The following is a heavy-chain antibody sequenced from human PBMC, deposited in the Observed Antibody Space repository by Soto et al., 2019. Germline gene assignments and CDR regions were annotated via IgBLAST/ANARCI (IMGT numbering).Heavy chain of an antibody. CDR3: ARHGSGSYYNNWFDP. Sequence: QLQLQESGPGVVKPSDTLSLTCTVSGGSISSSTYYWGWIRQPPGKGLEWIGSIYYSGSTYYNPSLKSRVTISVDTSKNQFSLKLSSVTVADTAVYYCARHGSGSYYNNWFDPWGQGTLVTVSS. CDR2: IYYSGST. D-gene: IGHD3-10*01. J-gene: IGHJ5*02. CDR1: GGSISSSTYY. V-gene: IGHV4-39*01.